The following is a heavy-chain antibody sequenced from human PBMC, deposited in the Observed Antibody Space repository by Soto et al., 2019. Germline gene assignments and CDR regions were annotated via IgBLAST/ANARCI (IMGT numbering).Heavy chain of an antibody. V-gene: IGHV3-33*01. CDR3: ARDRDYDSSGYCDY. J-gene: IGHJ4*02. D-gene: IGHD3-22*01. Sequence: GGSLRLSCAASGFTFSSYGMHWVRHAPGKGLEWVAVIWYDGSNKYYADSVKGRFTISRDNSKNALYLQMNSLRAEDTAVYYCARDRDYDSSGYCDYWGQGTLVTVSS. CDR2: IWYDGSNK. CDR1: GFTFSSYG.